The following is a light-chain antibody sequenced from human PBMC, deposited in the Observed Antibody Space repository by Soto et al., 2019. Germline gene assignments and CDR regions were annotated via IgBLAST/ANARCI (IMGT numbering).Light chain of an antibody. Sequence: QSVLTQPPSVSGSPGQSVTIPCTGTSSDVCFFNYVSWYQHHPGKVPKFLIYEFNKRPSGVPDRFSGSKSGNTASLTVSGLQPEDDAEYFCSSFVDGTSYVFGTGTKVTVL. J-gene: IGLJ1*01. CDR1: SSDVCFFNY. CDR2: EFN. V-gene: IGLV2-8*01. CDR3: SSFVDGTSYV.